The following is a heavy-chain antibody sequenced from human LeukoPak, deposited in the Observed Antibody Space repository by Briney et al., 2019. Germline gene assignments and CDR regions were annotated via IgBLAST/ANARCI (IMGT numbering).Heavy chain of an antibody. CDR1: TYTFTDYY. J-gene: IGHJ4*02. D-gene: IGHD1-26*01. V-gene: IGHV1-18*04. CDR3: ARAANSGSYYVSTDY. CDR2: ISAYNGNT. Sequence: GASVKVSCKASTYTFTDYYMHWVRQAPGQGLEWMGWISAYNGNTNYAQKLQGRVTMTTDTSTSTAYMELRSLRSDDTAVYYCARAANSGSYYVSTDYWGQGTLVTVSS.